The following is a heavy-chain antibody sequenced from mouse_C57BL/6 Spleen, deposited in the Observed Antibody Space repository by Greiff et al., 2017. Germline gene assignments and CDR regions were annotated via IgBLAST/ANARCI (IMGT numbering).Heavy chain of an antibody. CDR3: ARVTSLIYAMDY. CDR2: INSGSGGT. D-gene: IGHD2-1*01. CDR1: GYAFTNYL. Sequence: VQLQQSGAELVRPGTSVKVSCKASGYAFTNYLIAWVKQRPGQGLEWIGVINSGSGGTNYNEKFKGKATLTADTSSSTAYMQLSSLTSEDSAVYYCARVTSLIYAMDYWGQGTSVTVSS. J-gene: IGHJ4*01. V-gene: IGHV1-54*01.